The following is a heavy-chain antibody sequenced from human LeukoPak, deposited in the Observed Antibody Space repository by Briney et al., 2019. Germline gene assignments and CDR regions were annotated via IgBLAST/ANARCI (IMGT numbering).Heavy chain of an antibody. D-gene: IGHD6-13*01. Sequence: SETLSLICTVSGGSISNYYWNWIRQPAGKGLEWIGRLYTSGATDYNPSLKSRVTISGDTSKNQFSLKLSSVTAADTAVYYCARLGTSGYSSSWYGLFYFDYWGQGTLVTVSS. CDR2: LYTSGAT. V-gene: IGHV4-4*07. J-gene: IGHJ4*02. CDR3: ARLGTSGYSSSWYGLFYFDY. CDR1: GGSISNYY.